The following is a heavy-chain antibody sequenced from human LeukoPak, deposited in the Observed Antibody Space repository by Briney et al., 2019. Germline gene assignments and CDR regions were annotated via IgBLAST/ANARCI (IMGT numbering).Heavy chain of an antibody. CDR3: AREVAASVGWFDP. CDR1: GGSVSSGSYS. D-gene: IGHD6-25*01. Sequence: SETLSLTCTVCGGSVSSGSYSWSWIRQPPGKGLEWIGYIYYSGSTNYNPSLKSRVTISVDTLKNQFSLKLRFVTAAGTAAYYCAREVAASVGWFDPWGQGTLVTVSS. CDR2: IYYSGST. J-gene: IGHJ5*01. V-gene: IGHV4-61*01.